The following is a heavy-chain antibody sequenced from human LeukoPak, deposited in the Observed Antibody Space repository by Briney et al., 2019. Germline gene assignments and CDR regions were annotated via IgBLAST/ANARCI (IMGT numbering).Heavy chain of an antibody. J-gene: IGHJ4*02. CDR3: ARCPYDSTGYYSVPSHLDY. D-gene: IGHD3-22*01. V-gene: IGHV3-7*01. CDR2: IKQDGSAK. CDR1: GFTFSTYW. Sequence: GGSLRLSCAASGFTFSTYWMTWVRQAPGKGLEWVANIKQDGSAKYYVDSLRGRFSISRGNVKNSLFLQMNSLSAEDTAVYYCARCPYDSTGYYSVPSHLDYWGQGTLVTVSS.